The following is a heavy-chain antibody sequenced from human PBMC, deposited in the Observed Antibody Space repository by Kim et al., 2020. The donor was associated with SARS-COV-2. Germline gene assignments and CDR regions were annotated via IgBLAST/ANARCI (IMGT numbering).Heavy chain of an antibody. J-gene: IGHJ4*02. CDR2: ISGSGGST. CDR3: AKCRYYDSSGRPSPGDY. D-gene: IGHD3-22*01. Sequence: GGSLRLSCAASGFTFSSYAMSWVRQAPGKGLEWVSAISGSGGSTYYADSVKGRFTISRDNSKNTLYLQMNSLRAEDTAVYYCAKCRYYDSSGRPSPGDYWGQGTLVTVSS. CDR1: GFTFSSYA. V-gene: IGHV3-23*01.